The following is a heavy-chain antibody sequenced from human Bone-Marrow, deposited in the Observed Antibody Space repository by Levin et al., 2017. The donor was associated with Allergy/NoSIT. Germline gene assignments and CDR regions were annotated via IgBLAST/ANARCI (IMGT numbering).Heavy chain of an antibody. J-gene: IGHJ6*02. CDR3: ARSLQTFYDLWSGYKDPGMEV. V-gene: IGHV3-33*01. Sequence: GESLKISCTASGFTFSILPFTGSASLQAGGWSGWRLSGFIGRRKKYADSVEGRFTVSRDESTNTLSLQMDSLRVDDTATYSCARSLQTFYDLWSGYKDPGMEVWGQGTTVIVSS. CDR1: GFTFSILP. D-gene: IGHD3-3*01. CDR2: SGFIGRRK.